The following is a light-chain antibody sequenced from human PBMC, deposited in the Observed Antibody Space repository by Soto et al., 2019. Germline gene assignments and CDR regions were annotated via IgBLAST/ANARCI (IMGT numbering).Light chain of an antibody. V-gene: IGLV2-14*01. CDR2: GVT. J-gene: IGLJ1*01. Sequence: QSALTQPASVSGSPGQSITISCTGTSSDVGGYNYVSWFQQHPGKTPKLMVYGVTNRPSGVSNRFSGSRSGNTASLTISGLQSADEAEYYCNSYTSSSTFVFGTGTKVTVL. CDR1: SSDVGGYNY. CDR3: NSYTSSSTFV.